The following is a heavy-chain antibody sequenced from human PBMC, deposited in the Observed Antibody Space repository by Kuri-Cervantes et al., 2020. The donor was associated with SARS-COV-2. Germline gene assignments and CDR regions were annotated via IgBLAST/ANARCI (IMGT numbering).Heavy chain of an antibody. J-gene: IGHJ2*01. CDR2: IYTSGST. Sequence: SETLSLTCTVSGGSVSSGSYYWSWIRQPPGKGLEWIGYIYTSGSTNYNPSLKSRVTMSVDTSKNQFSLKLSSVTAADTAVYYCARSTSYWYFDLWGRGTLVTVSS. D-gene: IGHD2-2*01. CDR3: ARSTSYWYFDL. V-gene: IGHV4-61*01. CDR1: GGSVSSGSYY.